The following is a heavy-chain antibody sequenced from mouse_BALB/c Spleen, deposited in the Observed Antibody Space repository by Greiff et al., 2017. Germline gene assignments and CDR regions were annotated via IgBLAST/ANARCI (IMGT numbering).Heavy chain of an antibody. Sequence: QVQLQQSGAELVRSGASVKMSCKASGYTFTSYNMHWVKQTPGQGLEWIGYIYPGNGGTNYNQKFKGKATLTADTSSSTAYMQISSLTSEDSAVYFCAREGLGYYGSSHYFDYWGQGTTLTVSS. CDR3: AREGLGYYGSSHYFDY. J-gene: IGHJ2*01. D-gene: IGHD1-1*01. CDR1: GYTFTSYN. V-gene: IGHV1-12*01. CDR2: IYPGNGGT.